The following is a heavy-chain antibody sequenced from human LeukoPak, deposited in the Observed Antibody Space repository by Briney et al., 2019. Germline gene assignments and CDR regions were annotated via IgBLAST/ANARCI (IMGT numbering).Heavy chain of an antibody. D-gene: IGHD4-17*01. CDR2: INHSGGT. Sequence: SETLSLTCAVYGGSFSGYYWSWIRQPPGKGLEWIGEINHSGGTNYNPSLKSRVTISVDTSKNQFSLKLSSVTAADTAVYYCARVPTVTFFDYWGQGTLVTVSS. CDR3: ARVPTVTFFDY. CDR1: GGSFSGYY. V-gene: IGHV4-34*01. J-gene: IGHJ4*02.